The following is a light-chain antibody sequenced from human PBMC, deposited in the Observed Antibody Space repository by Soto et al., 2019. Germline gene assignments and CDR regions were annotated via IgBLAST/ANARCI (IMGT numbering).Light chain of an antibody. V-gene: IGKV4-1*01. CDR2: WAS. J-gene: IGKJ4*01. CDR3: QQYYSIPPELA. CDR1: QTVLYSSNDQNY. Sequence: DFVMTHSPDSLAVSLGGRATINCRSSQTVLYSSNDQNYLPWYQQKPGQAPYVLIYWASTRESGVPDRFSGSGSGTDFTLTLSSLQAEDVAVYYCQQYYSIPPELAFGGRTKVQIK.